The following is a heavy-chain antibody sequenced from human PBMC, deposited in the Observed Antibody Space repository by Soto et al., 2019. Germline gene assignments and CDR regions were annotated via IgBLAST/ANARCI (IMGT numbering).Heavy chain of an antibody. CDR3: VMVDNYVTPTPQDV. V-gene: IGHV1-18*01. J-gene: IGHJ6*02. D-gene: IGHD3-16*01. CDR1: GYIFVNYG. CDR2: ISPYTGNT. Sequence: QVQLVQSGDEVKKPGASVKVSCKASGYIFVNYGIAWVRQAPGQGLEWMGWISPYTGNTHSASKVQGRLTMTTDTSTSTAYMDLGSLTSNDTAVYYCVMVDNYVTPTPQDVWGQGTTVTVSS.